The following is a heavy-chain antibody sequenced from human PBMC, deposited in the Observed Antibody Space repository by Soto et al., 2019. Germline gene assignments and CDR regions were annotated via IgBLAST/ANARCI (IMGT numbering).Heavy chain of an antibody. D-gene: IGHD6-19*01. CDR3: AKSGSSGWYGWFDP. J-gene: IGHJ5*02. V-gene: IGHV2-5*01. CDR2: IYWNDDK. Sequence: SGPTLVNPTQTLTLTCIFSGFSLRTSGVGVGWIRQPPGKALEWLGFIYWNDDKRYSPSLKSRLTITKDTSKSQVVLTMTNMDPVDTATYYCAKSGSSGWYGWFDPWGQGTLVTVSS. CDR1: GFSLRTSGVG.